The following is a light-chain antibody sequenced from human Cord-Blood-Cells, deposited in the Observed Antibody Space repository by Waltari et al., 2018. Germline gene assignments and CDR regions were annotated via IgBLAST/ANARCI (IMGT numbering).Light chain of an antibody. V-gene: IGKV1-39*01. CDR2: AAS. CDR1: QSIRSY. CDR3: QQSYSTPYT. Sequence: IQMTPSPSSLSASVGVSVTITCRASQSIRSYLNWYQQKPGKAPKLLIYAASSLQSVVPSRFSGSGSGTDFTLTISSLQPEDVATYYCQQSYSTPYTFGQGTKLEIK. J-gene: IGKJ2*01.